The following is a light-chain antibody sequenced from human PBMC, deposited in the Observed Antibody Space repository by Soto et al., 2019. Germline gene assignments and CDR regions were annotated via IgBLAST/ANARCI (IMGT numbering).Light chain of an antibody. V-gene: IGLV1-40*01. J-gene: IGLJ2*01. CDR2: GNS. CDR3: QSYDSSLSVV. Sequence: QSVLTQPPSVSGAPGQRVTISCTGSSSNIGAGYDVHWYQQLPGTAPKLLIYGNSNRPSGVPDRFSGSKSGTSASLAIPGLQAEYEADYYCQSYDSSLSVVFGGGTKLTVL. CDR1: SSNIGAGYD.